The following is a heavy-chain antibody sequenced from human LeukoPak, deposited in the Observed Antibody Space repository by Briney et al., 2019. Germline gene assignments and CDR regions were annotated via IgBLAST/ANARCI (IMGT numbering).Heavy chain of an antibody. CDR1: GFTFSSYS. CDR3: ARSRGSSGSYPFDY. Sequence: GGSLRLSCAASGFTFSSYSMNWVRQAPGKRLEWVLYISSSSSTIYYAGSVKGRFTISRDNAKNSLFLQMNSLRAEDTAVYYCARSRGSSGSYPFDYWGQGTLVTVST. V-gene: IGHV3-48*01. CDR2: ISSSSSTI. J-gene: IGHJ4*02. D-gene: IGHD1-26*01.